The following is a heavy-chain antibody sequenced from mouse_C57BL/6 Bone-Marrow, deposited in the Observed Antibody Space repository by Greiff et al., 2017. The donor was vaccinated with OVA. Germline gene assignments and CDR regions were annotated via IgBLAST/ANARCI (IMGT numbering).Heavy chain of an antibody. J-gene: IGHJ2*01. Sequence: QVQLQQPGAELVKPGASVKMSCKASGYTFTSYWITWVKQRPGQGLEWIGDIYPGSGSTNYNEKFKSKATLTVDTSSSTAYMQLSSLTSEDSAVYYCANDLYDGPGDYFDYWGQGTTLTVSS. CDR3: ANDLYDGPGDYFDY. CDR1: GYTFTSYW. V-gene: IGHV1-55*01. CDR2: IYPGSGST. D-gene: IGHD2-3*01.